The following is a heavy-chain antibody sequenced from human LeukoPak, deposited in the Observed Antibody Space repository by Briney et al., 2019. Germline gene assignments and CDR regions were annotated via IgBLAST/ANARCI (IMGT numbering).Heavy chain of an antibody. CDR1: GGSISSYY. J-gene: IGHJ3*02. D-gene: IGHD1-1*01. Sequence: SETLSLTCTVSGGSISSYYWSWIRQPPGKGLEWIGYIYYSGSTYYNPSLKSRVTISVDTSKNQFSLKLSSVTAADTAVYCCARGTGPDAFDIWGQGTMVTVSS. V-gene: IGHV4-59*08. CDR3: ARGTGPDAFDI. CDR2: IYYSGST.